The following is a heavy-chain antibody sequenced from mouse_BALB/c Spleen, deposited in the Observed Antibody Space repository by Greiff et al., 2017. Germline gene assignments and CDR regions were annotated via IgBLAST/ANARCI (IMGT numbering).Heavy chain of an antibody. CDR1: GYAFTNYL. Sequence: VQLQQSGAELVRPGTSVKVSCKASGYAFTNYLIEWVKQRPGQGLEWIGVINPGSGGTNYNEKFKGKATLTADKSSSTAYMQLSSLTSDDSAVYFCARNLYGSIDYWGQGTTLTVSS. CDR2: INPGSGGT. J-gene: IGHJ2*01. CDR3: ARNLYGSIDY. D-gene: IGHD1-1*01. V-gene: IGHV1-54*01.